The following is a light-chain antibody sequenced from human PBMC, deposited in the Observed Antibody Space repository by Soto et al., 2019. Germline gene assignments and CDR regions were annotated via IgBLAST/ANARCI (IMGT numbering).Light chain of an antibody. Sequence: DIQMTQSPSTLSASVGDRVTITCRASQSISSWLAWYQQKPGKAPKLLIYKASSLESGVPSRFSGSGSGTEFTITISSLQPDDFATYYCEKYNSYPFTFDPATKVDIK. CDR1: QSISSW. J-gene: IGKJ3*01. CDR3: EKYNSYPFT. V-gene: IGKV1-5*03. CDR2: KAS.